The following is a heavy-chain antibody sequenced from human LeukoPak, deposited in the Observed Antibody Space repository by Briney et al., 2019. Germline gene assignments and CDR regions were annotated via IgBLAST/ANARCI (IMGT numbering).Heavy chain of an antibody. CDR1: GFTFSDYY. CDR2: INGSSSDT. Sequence: PGGSLRLSCAASGFTFSDYYMTWIRQAPGRGLEWISYINGSSSDTKYADSVKGRFTISRDNAKNSVYLLMNSLRAEDTAVYYCARRGTTYCTVDSCHPIWFDPWGQGTLVTVSS. CDR3: ARRGTTYCTVDSCHPIWFDP. D-gene: IGHD2-15*01. V-gene: IGHV3-11*03. J-gene: IGHJ5*02.